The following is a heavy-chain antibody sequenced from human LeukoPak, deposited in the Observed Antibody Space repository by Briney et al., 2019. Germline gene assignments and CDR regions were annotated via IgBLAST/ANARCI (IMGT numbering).Heavy chain of an antibody. D-gene: IGHD2-2*01. J-gene: IGHJ4*02. CDR2: ISGSGGST. V-gene: IGHV3-23*01. CDR1: GSTFSSYA. CDR3: AKDGSAAERFDY. Sequence: GGSLRLSCAASGSTFSSYAMSWVRQAPGKGLEWVSAISGSGGSTYYADSVKGRFTISRDNSKNTLYLQMNSLRAEDTAVYYCAKDGSAAERFDYWGQGTLVTVSS.